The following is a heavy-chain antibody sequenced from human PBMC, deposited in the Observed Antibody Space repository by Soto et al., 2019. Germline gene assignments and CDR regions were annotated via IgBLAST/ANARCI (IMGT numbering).Heavy chain of an antibody. J-gene: IGHJ4*02. CDR1: GGPISRNSYY. V-gene: IGHV4-39*01. CDR2: TYYSGST. D-gene: IGHD3-10*01. Sequence: QLQLQESGPGLVKPSETLSLTCTVSGGPISRNSYYWGWLRQPPGKGLAWIGSTYYSGSTRSTSSLKSRVTLSVDTDTPQSPLKLSSVAAADTAVSECTTPWFGAGDLWGLGTL. CDR3: TTPWFGAGDL.